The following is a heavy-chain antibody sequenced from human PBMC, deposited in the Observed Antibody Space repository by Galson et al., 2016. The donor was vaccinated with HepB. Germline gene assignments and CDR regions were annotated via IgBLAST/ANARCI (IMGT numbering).Heavy chain of an antibody. J-gene: IGHJ6*02. Sequence: CAISGDSVSSNSAAWNWIRQSPSRGLEWLGRTYYRSTWYNDYAVAVKSRMIINADTSKNRFSLQLKSLTPEDTAVYYCARAVVMIEDYHYGMDVWGQGTTVIVSS. D-gene: IGHD2-21*01. CDR2: TYYRSTWYN. CDR3: ARAVVMIEDYHYGMDV. CDR1: GDSVSSNSAA. V-gene: IGHV6-1*01.